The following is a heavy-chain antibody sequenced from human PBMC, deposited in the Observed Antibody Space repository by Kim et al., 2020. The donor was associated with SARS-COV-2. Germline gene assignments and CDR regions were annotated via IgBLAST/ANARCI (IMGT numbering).Heavy chain of an antibody. J-gene: IGHJ4*02. Sequence: DSYNAYRPSFQGHVTISADKSISTAYLQWSSLKASDTAIYYCSRGSDYDYWGQGTLVTVSS. D-gene: IGHD1-26*01. CDR2: DSYN. CDR3: SRGSDYDY. V-gene: IGHV5-10-1*01.